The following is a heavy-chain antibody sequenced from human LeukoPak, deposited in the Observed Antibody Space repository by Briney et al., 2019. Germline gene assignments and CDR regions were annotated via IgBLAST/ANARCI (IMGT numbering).Heavy chain of an antibody. CDR3: ARDRSMTHFDY. CDR2: INWNGGST. CDR1: GLTFSSYW. V-gene: IGHV3-20*04. Sequence: GGSLRLSCAASGLTFSSYWMSWVRQAPGKGLEWVSGINWNGGSTDYADSVKGRFTISSDNANNSLYLQMDSLRAEDTALYYCARDRSMTHFDYWGQGTLVTVSS. J-gene: IGHJ4*02.